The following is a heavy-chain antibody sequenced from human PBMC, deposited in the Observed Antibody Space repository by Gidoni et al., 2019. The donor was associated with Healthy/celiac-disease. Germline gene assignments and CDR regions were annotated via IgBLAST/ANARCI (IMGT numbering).Heavy chain of an antibody. CDR2: ISSSSSYI. Sequence: EVQLVESGGGLVKPGGSLRLSCAASGFTFRSYSMNWVRQAPGKGLEWVSSISSSSSYIYYADSVKGRFTISRDNAKNSLYLQMNSLRAEDTAVYYCARAYYGDRLDDAFDIWGQGTMVTVSS. J-gene: IGHJ3*02. V-gene: IGHV3-21*01. CDR3: ARAYYGDRLDDAFDI. D-gene: IGHD4-17*01. CDR1: GFTFRSYS.